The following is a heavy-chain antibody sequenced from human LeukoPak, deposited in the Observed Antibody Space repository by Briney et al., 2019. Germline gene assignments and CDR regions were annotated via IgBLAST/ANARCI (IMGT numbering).Heavy chain of an antibody. D-gene: IGHD3-22*01. CDR3: ARDGTYYYDSSGYYYSDY. J-gene: IGHJ4*02. CDR1: GFTFSSYA. Sequence: KTGGSLRLSCAASGFTFSSYAMSWVRQAPGKGLEWVSSISSSSSYIYYADSVKGRFTISRDNAKNSLYLQMNSLRAEDTAVYYCARDGTYYYDSSGYYYSDYWGQGTLVTVSS. V-gene: IGHV3-21*01. CDR2: ISSSSSYI.